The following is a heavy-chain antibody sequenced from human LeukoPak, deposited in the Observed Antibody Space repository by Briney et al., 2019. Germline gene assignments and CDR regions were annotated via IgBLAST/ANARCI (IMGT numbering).Heavy chain of an antibody. CDR2: ISYDGSNK. J-gene: IGHJ4*02. V-gene: IGHV3-30*04. Sequence: GGSLRLSCAASGFTFSSYAMHWVRQAPGKGLEWVAVISYDGSNKYYADSVKGRFTISRDNSKNTLYLQMNSLRAEDTAVYYCARETPGDGYFDNWGQGTLVTVSS. D-gene: IGHD7-27*01. CDR1: GFTFSSYA. CDR3: ARETPGDGYFDN.